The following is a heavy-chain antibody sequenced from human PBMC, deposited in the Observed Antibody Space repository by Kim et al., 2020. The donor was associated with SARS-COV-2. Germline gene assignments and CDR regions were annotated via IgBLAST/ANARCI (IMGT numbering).Heavy chain of an antibody. V-gene: IGHV4-39*01. D-gene: IGHD6-13*01. CDR2: IYHRGST. CDR1: GGHINTSHYY. J-gene: IGHJ4*02. CDR3: ARRTEAGGYFYF. Sequence: SETLSLTCSVSGGHINTSHYYWAWIRQPPGKGLEWIGTIYHRGSTYYNPSLKSRVTISVDTSRNQFSLNLASVTAADAAVYYCARRTEAGGYFYFWGQG.